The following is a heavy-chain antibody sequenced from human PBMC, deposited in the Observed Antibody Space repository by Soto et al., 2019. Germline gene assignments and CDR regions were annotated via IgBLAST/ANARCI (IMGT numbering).Heavy chain of an antibody. D-gene: IGHD6-6*01. Sequence: SETLSLTCTVSGGSVSSGSYYWSWIRQPPGKGLEWIGYIYYSGSTNYNPSLKSRITISVDTSKNQFSLKLSSVTAADTAVYYCAREYSSSSSFDYWGQGTLVTVSS. V-gene: IGHV4-61*01. J-gene: IGHJ4*02. CDR3: AREYSSSSSFDY. CDR2: IYYSGST. CDR1: GGSVSSGSYY.